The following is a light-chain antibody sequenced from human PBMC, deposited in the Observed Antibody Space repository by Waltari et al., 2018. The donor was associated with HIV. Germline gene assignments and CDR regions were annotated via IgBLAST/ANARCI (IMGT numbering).Light chain of an antibody. CDR2: ENN. Sequence: QSVLTQPPSVSAAPGQKVTIPCSGSSSNIGNNWVSWYQQLHGKAPKLLIFENNKRPSGIPDRFSGSKSGTSATLGITGLQTGDEAEYYCATWDSSLSAGVFGGGTKLTVL. CDR1: SSNIGNNW. J-gene: IGLJ2*01. CDR3: ATWDSSLSAGV. V-gene: IGLV1-51*02.